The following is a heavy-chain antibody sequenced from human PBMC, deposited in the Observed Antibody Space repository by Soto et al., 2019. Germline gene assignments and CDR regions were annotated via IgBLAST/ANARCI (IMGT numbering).Heavy chain of an antibody. CDR2: IYHSGST. V-gene: IGHV4-4*02. D-gene: IGHD2-2*01. J-gene: IGHJ5*02. Sequence: QVQLQESGPGLVKPSGTLSLTCAVSGGSISSSNWWSWVRQPPGKGLEWIGEIYHSGSTNYNPSLKSRVTIPVDKSKNQFSLKLSSVTAADTAVYYCARVVVVPAATNWFDPWGQGTLVTVSS. CDR3: ARVVVVPAATNWFDP. CDR1: GGSISSSNW.